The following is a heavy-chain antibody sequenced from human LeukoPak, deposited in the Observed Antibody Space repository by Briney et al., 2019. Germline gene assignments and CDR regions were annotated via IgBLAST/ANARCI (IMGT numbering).Heavy chain of an antibody. CDR2: IYYSGST. CDR1: GGSISSGGYY. D-gene: IGHD6-13*01. V-gene: IGHV4-39*02. CDR3: ASDKGYSNNYFDY. J-gene: IGHJ4*02. Sequence: SQTLSLTCAVSGGSISSGGYYWAWIRQPPGKGLQWIASIYYSGSTYYNSSLKSRVTISVDTSKSQFSLKLSSMTAADTAVYYCASDKGYSNNYFDYWGQGTLVTVSS.